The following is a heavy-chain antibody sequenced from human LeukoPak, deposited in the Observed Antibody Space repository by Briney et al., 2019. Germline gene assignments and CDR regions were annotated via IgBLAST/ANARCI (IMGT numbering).Heavy chain of an antibody. V-gene: IGHV3-11*01. CDR3: ARVVGGWTDAFDI. J-gene: IGHJ3*02. D-gene: IGHD6-19*01. CDR1: GFTFSDYY. CDR2: ISSSGSII. Sequence: AGSLRLSCAASGFTFSDYYMSWIRQAPGKGLEWDSHISSSGSIIYYADSVKGRFTISRDNAKNSLYLQMNSLRAEDTAVYYCARVVGGWTDAFDICGQGTMVTVSS.